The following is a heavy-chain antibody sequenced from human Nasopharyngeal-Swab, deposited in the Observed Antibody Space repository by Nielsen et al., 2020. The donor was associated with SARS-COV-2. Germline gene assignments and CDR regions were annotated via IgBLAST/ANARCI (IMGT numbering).Heavy chain of an antibody. CDR2: ISYDGSNK. CDR1: GFTFSSYG. D-gene: IGHD5/OR15-5a*01. CDR3: ALAVYDYIDY. J-gene: IGHJ4*02. V-gene: IGHV3-30*03. Sequence: GESLKISCAASGFTFSSYGMHWVRQAPGKGLEWVAVISYDGSNKYYADSVKGRLTISRDNSKNTLYLQMNSLRAEDTAVYYCALAVYDYIDYWGQGTLVTVSS.